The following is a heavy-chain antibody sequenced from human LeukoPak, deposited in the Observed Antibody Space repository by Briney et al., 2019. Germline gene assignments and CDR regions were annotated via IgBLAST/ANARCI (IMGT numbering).Heavy chain of an antibody. CDR3: ARVRTSDYDFWSGYYSYYYYMDV. CDR2: IKQDGSEK. V-gene: IGHV3-7*01. CDR1: GFTFSSYW. D-gene: IGHD3-3*01. J-gene: IGHJ6*03. Sequence: GGSLRLSCAASGFTFSSYWMSWVRQAPGKGLEWVANIKQDGSEKYYVDSVKGRFTISRDNAKNSLYLQMNSLRAEDTAVYYCARVRTSDYDFWSGYYSYYYYMDVWGKGTTVTVSS.